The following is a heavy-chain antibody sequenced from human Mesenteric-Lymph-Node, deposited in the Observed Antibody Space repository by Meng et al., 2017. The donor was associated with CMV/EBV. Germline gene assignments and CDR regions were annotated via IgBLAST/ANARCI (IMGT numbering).Heavy chain of an antibody. CDR3: LGGDWFDP. Sequence: SVRDACKASGYAFSTYPIHRVRQAPGQRHEWMGWINAGNGNTKYSQKIQDRVTITRDTTASTAYMELSSLASEDTAVYCCLGGDWFDPWGQGTLVTVSS. D-gene: IGHD3-16*01. V-gene: IGHV1-3*01. J-gene: IGHJ5*02. CDR2: INAGNGNT. CDR1: GYAFSTYP.